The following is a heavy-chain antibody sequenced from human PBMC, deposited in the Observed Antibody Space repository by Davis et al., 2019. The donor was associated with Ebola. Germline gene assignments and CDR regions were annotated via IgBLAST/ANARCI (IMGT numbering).Heavy chain of an antibody. V-gene: IGHV3-30*04. CDR1: GFTFSSYA. J-gene: IGHJ4*02. CDR3: ARYGAQLQHLDWLLYHRPLDY. CDR2: ISYDGSNK. D-gene: IGHD3-9*01. Sequence: GESLKISCAASGFTFSSYAMHWVRQAPGKGLEWVAVISYDGSNKYYADSVKGRFTISRDNSKDTLYLRMNRLRAEDTAVYYCARYGAQLQHLDWLLYHRPLDYWGQGTLVTVSS.